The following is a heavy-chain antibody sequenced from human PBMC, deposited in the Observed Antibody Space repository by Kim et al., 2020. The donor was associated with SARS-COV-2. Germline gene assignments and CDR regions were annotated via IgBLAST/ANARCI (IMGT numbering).Heavy chain of an antibody. V-gene: IGHV3-49*03. CDR1: GLNFGDYA. D-gene: IGHD3-22*01. CDR2: IRSKRYGETT. Sequence: GGSLGLSCTTSGLNFGDYAMSWFRQAPGKGLEWVAFIRSKRYGETTEYAASVKGRFTISRDDSKRIAYLQMNGLKTEDTAVYYCTSGPYYYDSAAYYHDYWGQGTLFTVSS. J-gene: IGHJ4*02. CDR3: TSGPYYYDSAAYYHDY.